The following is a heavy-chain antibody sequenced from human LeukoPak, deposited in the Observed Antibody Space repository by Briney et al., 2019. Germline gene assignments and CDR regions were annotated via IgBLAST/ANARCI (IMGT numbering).Heavy chain of an antibody. D-gene: IGHD3-9*01. V-gene: IGHV4-38-2*02. CDR1: GNSISSGHY. J-gene: IGHJ4*02. CDR2: IYLSGTT. Sequence: SETLSLTCSVSGNSISSGHYWGWIGQTTGKGLEWIGSIYLSGTTYYNPSLKSRVTISVDTSKNQFSLKLSSVTAADTAVYFCARIFILSGFSSYCDHWGQGTLVTVSS. CDR3: ARIFILSGFSSYCDH.